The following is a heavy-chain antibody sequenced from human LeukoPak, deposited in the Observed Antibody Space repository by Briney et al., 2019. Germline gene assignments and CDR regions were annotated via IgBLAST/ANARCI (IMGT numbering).Heavy chain of an antibody. CDR3: ARDKYSSSWLYNWFDP. J-gene: IGHJ5*02. V-gene: IGHV1-18*01. D-gene: IGHD6-13*01. Sequence: GASVKVSCKASGYTFTSYGISWVRQAPGQGLEWMGWISAYNGNTNYGQKLQGRVTMTTDTSTSTAYMELRSLRSDDTAVYYCARDKYSSSWLYNWFDPWGQGTLVTVSS. CDR2: ISAYNGNT. CDR1: GYTFTSYG.